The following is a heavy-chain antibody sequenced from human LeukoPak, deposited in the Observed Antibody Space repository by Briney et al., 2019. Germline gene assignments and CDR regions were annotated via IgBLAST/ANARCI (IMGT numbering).Heavy chain of an antibody. D-gene: IGHD1-1*01. J-gene: IGHJ4*02. V-gene: IGHV4-59*11. CDR3: ASGTTGNAIDY. CDR1: GGSISSHY. Sequence: PSETLSLTCTVSGGSISSHYWSWIRQPPRKGLEWIGYIYYSGSTNYNPSLKSRVTISVDTSKNQFSLKLSSVTAADTAVYYCASGTTGNAIDYWGQGTLVTVSS. CDR2: IYYSGST.